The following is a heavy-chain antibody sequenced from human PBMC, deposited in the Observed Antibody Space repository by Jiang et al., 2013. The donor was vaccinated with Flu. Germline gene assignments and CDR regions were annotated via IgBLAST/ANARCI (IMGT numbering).Heavy chain of an antibody. CDR2: INHSGST. CDR3: ARVEDTDMVEYFQH. V-gene: IGHV4-34*01. J-gene: IGHJ1*01. CDR1: GGSISDYY. D-gene: IGHD5-18*01. Sequence: LLKPSETLSLTCAVYGGSISDYYWSWFRQPPGKGLEWIGEINHSGSTNYNASLKSRVTISVDTSKNQFSLKLSSVTAADTAMYYCARVEDTDMVEYFQHWGQGTLVTVSS.